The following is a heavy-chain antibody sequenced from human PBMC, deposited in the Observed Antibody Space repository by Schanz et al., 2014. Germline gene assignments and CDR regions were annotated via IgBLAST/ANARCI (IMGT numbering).Heavy chain of an antibody. J-gene: IGHJ4*02. CDR1: GFTFRVFA. CDR2: ISFDGRNT. CDR3: AKDAGYCHGGACYCFEY. D-gene: IGHD2-8*02. Sequence: VQLLESGGGLVQPGGSLRLSCAASGFTFRVFAMNWVRQAPGKGLEWVGFISFDGRNTGYAHSVKGRFSISRDNSQNTLYLQMDSLRPEDTAVYYCAKDAGYCHGGACYCFEYWGLGILVAVSS. V-gene: IGHV3-30*18.